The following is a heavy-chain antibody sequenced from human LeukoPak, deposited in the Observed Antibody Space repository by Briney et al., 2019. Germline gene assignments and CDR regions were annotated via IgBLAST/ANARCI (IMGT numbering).Heavy chain of an antibody. CDR3: ARSRIIPARGDYYYYYMDV. Sequence: ASVKVSCKASGYTFTSYGISGVRQAPGQGLKWMGRISAYNGNTNYAQKLQGRVTMTTDTSTSTAYMELRSLRSDGTAVYYCARSRIIPARGDYYYYYMDVWGKGTTVTVSS. D-gene: IGHD3-3*01. CDR1: GYTFTSYG. CDR2: ISAYNGNT. J-gene: IGHJ6*03. V-gene: IGHV1-18*01.